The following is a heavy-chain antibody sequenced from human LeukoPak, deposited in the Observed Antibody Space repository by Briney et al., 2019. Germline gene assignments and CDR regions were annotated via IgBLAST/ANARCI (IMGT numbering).Heavy chain of an antibody. V-gene: IGHV3-30*19. CDR1: GFTFSSYG. Sequence: GGSLRLSCAASGFTFSSYGMHWVRQAPGKGLEWVAVISYDGSNKYYADSVKGRFTISRDNSKNTLYLQMNSLRAEDTAVYYCARVESSSWPVDYWGQGTLVTVSS. J-gene: IGHJ4*02. D-gene: IGHD6-13*01. CDR3: ARVESSSWPVDY. CDR2: ISYDGSNK.